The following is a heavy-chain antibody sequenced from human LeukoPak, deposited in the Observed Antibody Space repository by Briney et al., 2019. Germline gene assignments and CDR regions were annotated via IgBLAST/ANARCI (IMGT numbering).Heavy chain of an antibody. CDR3: ASGIAVVGTLGY. Sequence: ASVKVSCKASGYTFTSYYMHWVRQAPGQGLEWMGIINPSGGSTSYAQKLQGRVTMTRDTSTSTVYMELSSLRSEDTAVYYCASGIAVVGTLGYWGQGTLVTVSS. CDR1: GYTFTSYY. CDR2: INPSGGST. J-gene: IGHJ4*02. V-gene: IGHV1-46*01. D-gene: IGHD6-19*01.